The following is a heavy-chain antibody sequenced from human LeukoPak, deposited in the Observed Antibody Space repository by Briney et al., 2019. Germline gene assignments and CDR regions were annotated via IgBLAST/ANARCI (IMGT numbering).Heavy chain of an antibody. V-gene: IGHV4-39*01. CDR2: IYYSGST. Sequence: ASETLSLTCTVSGGSISSSSYYWGWIRQPPGKGLEWIGSIYYSGSTYYDPSLKSRVTISVDTSKNQFSLKLGSVTAADTAVYYCARQVRLTGCFYWFDPWGQGTLVTVSS. CDR1: GGSISSSSYY. CDR3: ARQVRLTGCFYWFDP. J-gene: IGHJ5*02. D-gene: IGHD3-9*01.